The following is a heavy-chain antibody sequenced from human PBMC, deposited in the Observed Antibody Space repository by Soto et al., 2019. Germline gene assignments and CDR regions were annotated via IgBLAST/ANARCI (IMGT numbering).Heavy chain of an antibody. Sequence: GGSLRLSCAASGFTFSVSAMHWVRQASGKGLEWVGRIRSKVNTYATEYAASVKGRFTISRDDSKNTVYLQMNSLRAEDTAVNYCAKDRLATPQNAFDIWGQGTTVTVSS. CDR3: AKDRLATPQNAFDI. V-gene: IGHV3-73*01. D-gene: IGHD5-12*01. CDR2: IRSKVNTYAT. CDR1: GFTFSVSA. J-gene: IGHJ3*02.